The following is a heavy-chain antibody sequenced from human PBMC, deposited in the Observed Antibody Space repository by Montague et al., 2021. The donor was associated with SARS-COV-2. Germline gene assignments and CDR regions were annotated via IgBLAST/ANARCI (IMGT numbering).Heavy chain of an antibody. V-gene: IGHV3-23*03. CDR1: GFTFSSYA. CDR3: AKVKHVHYDFWSGYRGGYFDY. CDR2: IYSGGSST. D-gene: IGHD3-3*01. Sequence: SLRLSCAASGFTFSSYAMSWVRQAPGKVLEWVSVIYSGGSSTYXXXSXXXRFXISRDNSKNTLYLQMNSLRAEATAVSYRAKVKHVHYDFWSGYRGGYFDYWGQGTLVTVSS. J-gene: IGHJ4*02.